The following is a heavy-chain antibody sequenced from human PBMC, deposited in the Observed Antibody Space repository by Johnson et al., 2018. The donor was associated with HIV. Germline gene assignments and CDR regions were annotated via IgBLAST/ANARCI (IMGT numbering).Heavy chain of an antibody. CDR1: GFTFSDYA. D-gene: IGHD6-19*01. Sequence: QVQLVESGGGVVQPGRSLRLSCSASGFTFSDYAMHWVRQAPGKGLQWVAVISYDGNTKYYADSVKGRFTISRDNSKSTLYLQMNSLSVEDTAVYFCARRASGWHAFDIWGQGTMVTVSS. CDR3: ARRASGWHAFDI. CDR2: ISYDGNTK. J-gene: IGHJ3*02. V-gene: IGHV3-30*04.